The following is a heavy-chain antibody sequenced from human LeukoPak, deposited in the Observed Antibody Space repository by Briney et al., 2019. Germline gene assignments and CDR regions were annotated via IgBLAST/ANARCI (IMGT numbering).Heavy chain of an antibody. CDR1: GYIYTSYA. J-gene: IGHJ5*02. D-gene: IGHD1-26*01. CDR2: INTNTGNP. Sequence: ASVKVSCKASGYIYTSYAMNWVRQAPGQGLEWMGWINTNTGNPTYAQGFTGRFVFSLDTSASTAYLQISSLKAEDTAVYYCARDHGSQRYWFDPWGQGTLVTVSS. V-gene: IGHV7-4-1*02. CDR3: ARDHGSQRYWFDP.